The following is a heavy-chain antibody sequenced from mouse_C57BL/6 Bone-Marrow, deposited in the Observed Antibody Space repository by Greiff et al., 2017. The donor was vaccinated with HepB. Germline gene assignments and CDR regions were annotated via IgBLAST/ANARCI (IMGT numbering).Heavy chain of an antibody. V-gene: IGHV1-50*01. J-gene: IGHJ3*01. Sequence: QVQLKQPGAELVKPGASVKLSCKASGYTFTSYWMQWVKQRPGQGLEWIGEIDPSDSYTNYNPKFKGKATLTVDTSSSTADMQLSSLTSEDSAVYYCARVGSNFWFAYWGQGTLVTVSA. CDR2: IDPSDSYT. D-gene: IGHD2-5*01. CDR1: GYTFTSYW. CDR3: ARVGSNFWFAY.